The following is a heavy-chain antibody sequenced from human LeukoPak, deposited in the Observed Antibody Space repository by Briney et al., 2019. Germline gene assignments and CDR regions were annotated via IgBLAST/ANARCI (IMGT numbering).Heavy chain of an antibody. J-gene: IGHJ5*02. CDR1: GFTFSSYG. V-gene: IGHV3-30*18. CDR3: AKDQGGGYCSSTSCYMDWFDP. D-gene: IGHD2-2*02. CDR2: ISYDGSNT. Sequence: GRSLRLSCAASGFTFSSYGMHWVRQAPGKGLEWVAVISYDGSNTYYADSVKGRFTISRDNSKNTLYLQMNSLRAEDTAVYYCAKDQGGGYCSSTSCYMDWFDPWGQGTLVTVSS.